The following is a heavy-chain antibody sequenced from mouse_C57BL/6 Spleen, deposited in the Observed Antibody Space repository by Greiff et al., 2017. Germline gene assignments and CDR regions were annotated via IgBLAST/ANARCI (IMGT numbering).Heavy chain of an antibody. CDR1: GYAFSSSW. CDR2: IYPGDGDT. Sequence: QVQLQQSGPELVKPGASVKISCKASGYAFSSSWMNWVKQRPGKGLEWIGRIYPGDGDTNYNGKFKGKATLTADKSSSTAYMQLSSLTSEDSAVYLCAREGYDGYYRGYFDVWGTGTTVTVSS. D-gene: IGHD2-3*01. V-gene: IGHV1-82*01. CDR3: AREGYDGYYRGYFDV. J-gene: IGHJ1*03.